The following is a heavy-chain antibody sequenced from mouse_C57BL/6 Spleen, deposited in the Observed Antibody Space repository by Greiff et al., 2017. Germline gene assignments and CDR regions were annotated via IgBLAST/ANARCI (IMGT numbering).Heavy chain of an antibody. V-gene: IGHV1-76*01. J-gene: IGHJ3*01. Sequence: QVQLQQSGAELVRPGASVKLSCKASGYTFTDYYINWVKQRPGQGLEWIARIYPGSGNTYYNEKFKGKATLTADKSSSTAYMQLSSLTSEDSAVYCCARAFAYWGQGTLVTVSA. CDR3: ARAFAY. CDR1: GYTFTDYY. CDR2: IYPGSGNT.